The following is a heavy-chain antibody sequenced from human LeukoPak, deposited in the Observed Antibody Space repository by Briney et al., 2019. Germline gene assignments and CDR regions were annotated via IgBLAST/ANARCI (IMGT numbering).Heavy chain of an antibody. CDR3: ARDLGYYATDY. Sequence: GPSLRPSRTRPGPIFVTSWTTWVRQPPGGGLEWVANIGPGVDGEHYVDSVMGRFTISRDRGENSMYLQMDSLRDEDTAVYYCARDLGYYATDYWGQGTLVTVSS. CDR2: IGPGVDGE. CDR1: GPIFVTSW. J-gene: IGHJ4*02. V-gene: IGHV3-7*01. D-gene: IGHD2-2*01.